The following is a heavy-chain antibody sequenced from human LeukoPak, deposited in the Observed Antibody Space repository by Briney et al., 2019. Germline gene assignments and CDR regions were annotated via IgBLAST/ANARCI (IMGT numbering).Heavy chain of an antibody. D-gene: IGHD3-10*01. V-gene: IGHV1-69*13. CDR1: GGTFSSYA. Sequence: SVKVSCKASGGTFSSYAISWVRQAPGLGLEWMGGIIPIFGTANYAQKFQGRVTITADESTGTAYMELSSLRSEDTAVYYCARDKGSGSFYYYYGMDVWGKGTTVTVSS. CDR3: ARDKGSGSFYYYYGMDV. J-gene: IGHJ6*04. CDR2: IIPIFGTA.